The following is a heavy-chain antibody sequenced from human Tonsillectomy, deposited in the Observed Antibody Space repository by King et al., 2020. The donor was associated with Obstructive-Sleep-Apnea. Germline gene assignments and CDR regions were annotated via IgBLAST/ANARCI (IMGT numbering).Heavy chain of an antibody. J-gene: IGHJ4*02. CDR3: ARGFDYGGNRFDY. CDR2: ISSSTSYI. D-gene: IGHD4-23*01. CDR1: GFTFSSYR. V-gene: IGHV3-21*01. Sequence: VQLVESGGGLVKPGGSLRLSCAASGFTFSSYRMNWFRQAPGKGLEWVASISSSTSYIYYAVSVKGRFTISSENAKNVLYLQMNSLRAEDTAVYYCARGFDYGGNRFDYWGQGTLVTVSS.